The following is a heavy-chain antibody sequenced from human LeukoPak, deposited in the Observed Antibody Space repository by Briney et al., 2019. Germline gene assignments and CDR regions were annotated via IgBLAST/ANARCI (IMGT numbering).Heavy chain of an antibody. CDR1: GGSISSDY. Sequence: SETLSLTCTVSGGSISSDYWSWIRQPPGKGLEWIGYIYHSGHTMSNPSLKSRVTISIDTSNNQFSLKLSSVTAADTAVYYCARNPFQYPFDYWGQGTLVSVSS. CDR2: IYHSGHT. D-gene: IGHD2/OR15-2a*01. CDR3: ARNPFQYPFDY. J-gene: IGHJ4*02. V-gene: IGHV4-59*08.